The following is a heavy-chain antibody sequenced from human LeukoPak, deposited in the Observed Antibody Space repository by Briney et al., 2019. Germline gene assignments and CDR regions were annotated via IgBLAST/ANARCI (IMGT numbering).Heavy chain of an antibody. J-gene: IGHJ6*02. Sequence: GGSLRLSCAASGFTFSDYSMNWVRQAPGKGLEWVSSISSSSSYIYYADSVKGRFTISRDNAKNSLYLQMNSLRAEDTAVYYCARDGLYCSSTSHCMDVWGQGTTVTVSS. D-gene: IGHD2-2*01. CDR2: ISSSSSYI. V-gene: IGHV3-21*01. CDR1: GFTFSDYS. CDR3: ARDGLYCSSTSHCMDV.